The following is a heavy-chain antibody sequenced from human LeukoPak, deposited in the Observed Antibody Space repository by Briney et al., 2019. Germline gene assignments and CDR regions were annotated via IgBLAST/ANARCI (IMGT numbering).Heavy chain of an antibody. D-gene: IGHD6-13*01. CDR1: GGSIRDYY. J-gene: IGHJ4*02. CDR3: ARASSYSSNYIDY. CDR2: IYSTGNT. V-gene: IGHV4-4*07. Sequence: KSSETLTLTCTVSGGSIRDYYWSWLRQPAGERLEWIGRIYSTGNTIYNPSLNSRVTISIDMSKNQFSLKVISVTAADTAVYYCARASSYSSNYIDYWGQGTLVTVSS.